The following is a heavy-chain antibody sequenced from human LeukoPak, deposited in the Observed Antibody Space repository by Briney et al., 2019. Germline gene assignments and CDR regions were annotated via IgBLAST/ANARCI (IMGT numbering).Heavy chain of an antibody. CDR3: ARAENCSGGSCFFGKYGMDV. V-gene: IGHV4-30-4*01. Sequence: PSQTLSLTCTVSGGSISSGDYYWRWIRQPPGRGREWIVYIYYSGSTYYNPSLKSRVTITVDTSKPQFSLKLSSVTAADTAVYYCARAENCSGGSCFFGKYGMDVWGQGTTVTVSS. CDR1: GGSISSGDYY. D-gene: IGHD2-15*01. CDR2: IYYSGST. J-gene: IGHJ6*02.